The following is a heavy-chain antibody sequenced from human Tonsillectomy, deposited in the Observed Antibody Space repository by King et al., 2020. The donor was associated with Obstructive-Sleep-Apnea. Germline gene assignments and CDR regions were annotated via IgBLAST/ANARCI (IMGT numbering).Heavy chain of an antibody. CDR2: ISNNGGTT. Sequence: VQLVESGGGLVQPGGSPTLSCLASGFTFSNYALHWVRQAPGKGLEYVSSISNNGGTTNHAASVKGRFTISRDNSKNTLYLQMSSLRAEDTAVYYCVRDAIAVTGTGVGYFDYWGQGTLVTVSS. CDR3: VRDAIAVTGTGVGYFDY. V-gene: IGHV3-64D*09. J-gene: IGHJ4*02. CDR1: GFTFSNYA. D-gene: IGHD6-19*01.